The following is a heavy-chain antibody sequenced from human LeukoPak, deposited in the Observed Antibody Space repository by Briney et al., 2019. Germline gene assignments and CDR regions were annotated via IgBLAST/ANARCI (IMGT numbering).Heavy chain of an antibody. CDR1: GYTFTNYG. Sequence: ASVKVSCKASGYTFTNYGVNWVRQAPGEGLEWMGWINTNSGDPTYAQGFTGRFVFSLDTSVSTAYLQISSLRAEDTAVYYCARFRPHGYYDTFDIWGQGTMVTVS. J-gene: IGHJ3*02. CDR3: ARFRPHGYYDTFDI. V-gene: IGHV7-4-1*02. CDR2: INTNSGDP. D-gene: IGHD5-18*01.